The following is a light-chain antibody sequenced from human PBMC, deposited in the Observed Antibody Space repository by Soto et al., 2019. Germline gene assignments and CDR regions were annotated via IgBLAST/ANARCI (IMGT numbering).Light chain of an antibody. Sequence: EIVMTQSPAAMSVSPGERATLSCKVSQTVSNNLAWYQQKPGQAPRLLIYDASTRATGIPARFSGSGSGTDFTLTISSLQSEDFAIYYCQQYNNWPPWTFGQGTKVESK. CDR3: QQYNNWPPWT. CDR1: QTVSNN. J-gene: IGKJ1*01. CDR2: DAS. V-gene: IGKV3-15*01.